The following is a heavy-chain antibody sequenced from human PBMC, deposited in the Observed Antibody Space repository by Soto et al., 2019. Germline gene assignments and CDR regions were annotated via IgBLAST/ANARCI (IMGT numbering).Heavy chain of an antibody. Sequence: GGSLRLSCAASGFTFDDYAMHWVRQAPGKGLEWVSGISWNSGSIGYADSVKGRFTISRDNAKNSLYLQMKSLRAEDTALYYCAKDNKEGQVGENGFDPWGQGTLVTVSS. V-gene: IGHV3-9*01. CDR2: ISWNSGSI. CDR1: GFTFDDYA. CDR3: AKDNKEGQVGENGFDP. D-gene: IGHD3-10*01. J-gene: IGHJ5*02.